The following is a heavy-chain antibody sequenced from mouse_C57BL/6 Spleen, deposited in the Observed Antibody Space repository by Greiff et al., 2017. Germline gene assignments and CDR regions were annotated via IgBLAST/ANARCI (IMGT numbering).Heavy chain of an antibody. Sequence: QVQLQQPGAELVMPGASVKLSCKASGYTFTSYWMHWVKQRPGQGLEWIGEIDPSDSYTNYNQKFKGKSTLTVDKSSSTAYMQLSSLTSEDSAVYYCASKGDLLWYLDYWGQCTTLTVSS. CDR2: IDPSDSYT. D-gene: IGHD2-1*01. CDR1: GYTFTSYW. CDR3: ASKGDLLWYLDY. J-gene: IGHJ2*01. V-gene: IGHV1-69*01.